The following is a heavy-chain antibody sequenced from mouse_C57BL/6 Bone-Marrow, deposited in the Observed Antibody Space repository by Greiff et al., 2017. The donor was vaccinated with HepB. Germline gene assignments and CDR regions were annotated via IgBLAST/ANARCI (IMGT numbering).Heavy chain of an antibody. CDR1: GFTFSSYA. J-gene: IGHJ2*01. V-gene: IGHV5-4*03. CDR2: ISDGGSYT. Sequence: DVKLVESGGGLVKPGGSLKLSCAASGFTFSSYAMSWVRQTPEKRLEWVATISDGGSYTYYPDNVKGRFTISRDNAKNNLYLQMSHLKSEDTAMYYCARNGSPFDYWGQGTTLTVSS. CDR3: ARNGSPFDY. D-gene: IGHD2-2*01.